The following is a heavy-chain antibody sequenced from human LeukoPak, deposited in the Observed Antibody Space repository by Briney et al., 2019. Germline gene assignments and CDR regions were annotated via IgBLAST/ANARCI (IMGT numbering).Heavy chain of an antibody. J-gene: IGHJ3*02. CDR1: GYSFTSYW. Sequence: GEALKISCKGSGYSFTSYWISWVRQMPRKGLEWMGRIDPSDSDTNYSPSFQGHVTISADKSISTAYLQWSSLKASDTAMYFCARLGYYGSGNFGLPDAFDIWGQGTMVTVSS. D-gene: IGHD3-10*01. CDR3: ARLGYYGSGNFGLPDAFDI. CDR2: IDPSDSDT. V-gene: IGHV5-10-1*01.